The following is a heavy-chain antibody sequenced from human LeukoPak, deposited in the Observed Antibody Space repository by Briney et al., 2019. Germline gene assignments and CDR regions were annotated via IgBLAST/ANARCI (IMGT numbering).Heavy chain of an antibody. CDR3: AVETAPVYYDSSGYSRAFDI. J-gene: IGHJ3*02. D-gene: IGHD3-22*01. CDR2: IIPIFGTA. V-gene: IGHV1-69*06. CDR1: GGTFSSYA. Sequence: ASVKVSCKASGGTFSSYAISWVRQAPGQGLEWMGGIIPIFGTANYAQKFQGRVTITADKSTSTAYMELSSLRSEDTAVYYCAVETAPVYYDSSGYSRAFDIWGQGTMVTVSS.